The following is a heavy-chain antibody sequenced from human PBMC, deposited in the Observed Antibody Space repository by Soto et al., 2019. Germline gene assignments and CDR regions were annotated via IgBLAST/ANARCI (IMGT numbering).Heavy chain of an antibody. Sequence: QVQLVQSGAEVQKPGSSVKVSCKASGGTFSSYAISWVRQAPGQGLEWMGGIIPIFGTANYAQKFQGRVTITADESTSTAYMELSSLRSEDTAVYYCARDLTGTSRKYYYYGMDVWGQGTTVTVSS. D-gene: IGHD1-20*01. CDR3: ARDLTGTSRKYYYYGMDV. CDR2: IIPIFGTA. V-gene: IGHV1-69*01. J-gene: IGHJ6*02. CDR1: GGTFSSYA.